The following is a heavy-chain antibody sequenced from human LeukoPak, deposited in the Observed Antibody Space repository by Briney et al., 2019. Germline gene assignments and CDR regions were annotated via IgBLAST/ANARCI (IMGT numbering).Heavy chain of an antibody. V-gene: IGHV5-51*01. CDR1: GYSFTSYW. Sequence: GESLKISRKGSGYSFTSYWIGWVRQMPGKGLEWMGIIYPGTRYSPSFQGQVTISADKSISTAYLQWSSLKASDTAMYYCARQGPYANWFDPWGQGTLVTVSS. D-gene: IGHD3-16*01. CDR2: IYPGT. J-gene: IGHJ5*02. CDR3: ARQGPYANWFDP.